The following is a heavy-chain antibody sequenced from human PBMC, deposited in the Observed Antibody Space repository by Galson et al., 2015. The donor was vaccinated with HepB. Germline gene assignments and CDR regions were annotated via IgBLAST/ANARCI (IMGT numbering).Heavy chain of an antibody. J-gene: IGHJ4*02. Sequence: SLRLSCAASGFTFSSYGMHWVRQAPGKGLEWVAVISYDGSNKYYADSVKSRFTISRDNSKNTLYLQMNSLRAEDTAVYYCAKEHFTIETTVTSDFDYWGQGTLVTVSS. CDR2: ISYDGSNK. CDR1: GFTFSSYG. CDR3: AKEHFTIETTVTSDFDY. D-gene: IGHD4-17*01. V-gene: IGHV3-30*18.